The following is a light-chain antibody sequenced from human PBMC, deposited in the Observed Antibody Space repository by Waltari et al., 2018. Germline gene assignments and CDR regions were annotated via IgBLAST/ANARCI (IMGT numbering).Light chain of an antibody. CDR1: SRDVGSSNL. V-gene: IGLV2-23*02. CDR3: CSYAGSSTSVV. Sequence: QSALTQPASVSGSPGQSITISCTGPSRDVGSSNLVSWYQQHPGKAPKLMIYEVSKRPSGVSNRFSGSKSGNTASLTISGLQAEDEADYYCCSYAGSSTSVVFGGGTKLTVL. CDR2: EVS. J-gene: IGLJ2*01.